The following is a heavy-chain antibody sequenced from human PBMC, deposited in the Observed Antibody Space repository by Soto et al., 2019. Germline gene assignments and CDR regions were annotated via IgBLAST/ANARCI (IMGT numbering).Heavy chain of an antibody. D-gene: IGHD2-15*01. V-gene: IGHV1-46*01. CDR2: INPSGGST. J-gene: IGHJ5*02. CDR1: GYTFTSYY. Sequence: GASVKVSCKASGYTFTSYYMHWVRQAPGQGLEWMGIINPSGGSTSYAQKFQGRVTMTRDTSTSTVYMELSSLRSEDTAVYYCARGRVNLVAGYRRGWFDPWGQGTLVTVSS. CDR3: ARGRVNLVAGYRRGWFDP.